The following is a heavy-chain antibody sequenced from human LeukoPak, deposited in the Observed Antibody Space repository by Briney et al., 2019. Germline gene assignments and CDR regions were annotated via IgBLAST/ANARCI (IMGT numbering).Heavy chain of an antibody. J-gene: IGHJ5*02. CDR1: GFTVSSNY. D-gene: IGHD3-16*01. Sequence: GGSLRLSCAASGFTVSSNYMSWVRQAPGKGLEWVASIEQDGSEKYYVDSVKGRFTISRDNPKNSLYLQMNSLRAEDTAVYYCARRGSYQNWFDPWGQGTLVTVSS. CDR3: ARRGSYQNWFDP. CDR2: IEQDGSEK. V-gene: IGHV3-7*01.